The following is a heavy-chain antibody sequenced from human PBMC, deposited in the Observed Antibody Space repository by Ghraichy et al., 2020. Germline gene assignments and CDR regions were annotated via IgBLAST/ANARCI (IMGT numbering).Heavy chain of an antibody. D-gene: IGHD6-6*01. V-gene: IGHV4-34*01. CDR2: INHSGST. J-gene: IGHJ6*03. CDR3: ASLPFGAARPGYYYMDV. CDR1: GGSFSGYY. Sequence: SETLSLTCAVYGGSFSGYYWSWIRQPPGKGLEWIGEINHSGSTNYNPSLKSRVTISVDTSKNQFSLKLSSVTAADTAVYYCASLPFGAARPGYYYMDVWGKGTTVTVSS.